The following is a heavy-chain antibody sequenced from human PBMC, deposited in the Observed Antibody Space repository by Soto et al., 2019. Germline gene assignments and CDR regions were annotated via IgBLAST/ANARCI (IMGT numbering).Heavy chain of an antibody. Sequence: GGSLRLSCAASGFTFSSYAMSWVRQAPGKGLEWVSAISGSGGSTYYADSVKGRFTISRDNSKNTLYLQMNSLRAEDTAVYYCAKTSWPGDYYYYGMDVWGQGTTVTVSS. CDR2: ISGSGGST. J-gene: IGHJ6*02. D-gene: IGHD5-12*01. V-gene: IGHV3-23*01. CDR1: GFTFSSYA. CDR3: AKTSWPGDYYYYGMDV.